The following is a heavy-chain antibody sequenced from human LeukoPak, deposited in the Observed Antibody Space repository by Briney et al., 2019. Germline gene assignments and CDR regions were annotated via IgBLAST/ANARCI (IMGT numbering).Heavy chain of an antibody. CDR3: ARAQYYYGMDV. J-gene: IGHJ6*02. CDR2: IYYSGST. V-gene: IGHV4-59*01. Sequence: SETLSLTCAVYGGSFSGYYWSWIRQPPGKGLEWIGYIYYSGSTNYNPSLKSRVTISVDTSKNQFSLKLSSVTAADTAVYYCARAQYYYGMDVWGQGTTVTVSS. CDR1: GGSFSGYY.